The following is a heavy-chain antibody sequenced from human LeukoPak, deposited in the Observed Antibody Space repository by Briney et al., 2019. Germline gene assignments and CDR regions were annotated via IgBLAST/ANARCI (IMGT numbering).Heavy chain of an antibody. V-gene: IGHV3-21*01. D-gene: IGHD2-2*01. CDR2: ISSSSSYI. J-gene: IGHJ3*02. CDR1: GFTFSSYS. Sequence: GGSLRLPCAASGFTFSSYSMNWVRQAPGKGLEWVSSISSSSSYIYYADSVKGRFTISRDNAKNSLYLQMNSLRAEDTAVYYCATGGYCSSTSCQYDAFDIWGQGTMVTVSS. CDR3: ATGGYCSSTSCQYDAFDI.